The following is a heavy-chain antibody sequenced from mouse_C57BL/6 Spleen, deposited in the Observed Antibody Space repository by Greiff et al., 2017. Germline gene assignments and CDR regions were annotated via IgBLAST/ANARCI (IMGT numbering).Heavy chain of an antibody. CDR3: ARYGGGYFDY. J-gene: IGHJ2*01. CDR1: GFTFTDYY. V-gene: IGHV7-3*01. CDR2: IRNKANGYTT. Sequence: EVQVVESGGGLVQPGGSLSLSCAASGFTFTDYYMSWVRQPPGKALEWLGFIRNKANGYTTEYSASVKGRFTISRDNSQSILYLQMNALRAEDSATYYCARYGGGYFDYWGQGTTLTVSS. D-gene: IGHD1-1*02.